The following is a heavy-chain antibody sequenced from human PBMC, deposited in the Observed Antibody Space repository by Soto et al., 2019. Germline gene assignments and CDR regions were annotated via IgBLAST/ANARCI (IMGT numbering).Heavy chain of an antibody. CDR3: ARAAHPRHMDV. J-gene: IGHJ6*02. CDR1: GYDFTNYW. D-gene: IGHD6-25*01. CDR2: IYPGDSDS. Sequence: GESLKISCTGSGYDFTNYWIGWGRQMPGKGLEWMGIIYPGDSDSRYSPSFQGQVTISADKSISTAYLQWSSLKASDTAMYYCARAAHPRHMDVWGQGTTVTVSS. V-gene: IGHV5-51*01.